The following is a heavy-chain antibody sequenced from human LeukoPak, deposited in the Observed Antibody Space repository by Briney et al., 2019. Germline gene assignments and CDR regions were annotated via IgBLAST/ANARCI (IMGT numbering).Heavy chain of an antibody. CDR1: GFTFSSYS. CDR3: ARATLGWFDP. J-gene: IGHJ5*02. D-gene: IGHD7-27*01. V-gene: IGHV3-48*01. CDR2: ISSRSSTI. Sequence: GGSLRLSCAASGFTFSSYSMNWIRQAPGKGLEWVSYISSRSSTIYYADSVKGRFTISRDNAKNSLYLQMNSLRAEDTAVYYCARATLGWFDPWGQGTLVTVSS.